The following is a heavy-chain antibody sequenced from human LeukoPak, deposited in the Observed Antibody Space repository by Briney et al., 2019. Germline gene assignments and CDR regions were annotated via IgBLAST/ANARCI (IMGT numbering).Heavy chain of an antibody. CDR3: ARDEYSGYVHFDY. CDR1: GFTFSSYG. CDR2: IRYDGSNK. V-gene: IGHV3-30*02. Sequence: GGSLRLSCAASGFTFSSYGMHWVRQAPRKGLEWVAFIRYDGSNKYYADSVKGRFTISRDNAKNSLYLQMNSLRAEDTAVYYCARDEYSGYVHFDYWGQGTLVTVSS. D-gene: IGHD5-12*01. J-gene: IGHJ4*02.